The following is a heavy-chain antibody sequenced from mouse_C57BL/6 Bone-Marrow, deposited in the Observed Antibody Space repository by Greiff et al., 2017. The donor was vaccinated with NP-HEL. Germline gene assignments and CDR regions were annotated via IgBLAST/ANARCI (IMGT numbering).Heavy chain of an antibody. Sequence: EVKVVESGGGLVKPGGSLKLSCAASGFTFSDYGMHWVRQAPEKGLEWVAYISSGSSTIYYADTVKGRFTISRDNAKNTLFLQMTSRRSEDTAMYYCARHYYGSSSFDYWGQGTTLTVSS. CDR1: GFTFSDYG. CDR2: ISSGSSTI. D-gene: IGHD1-1*01. V-gene: IGHV5-17*01. CDR3: ARHYYGSSSFDY. J-gene: IGHJ2*01.